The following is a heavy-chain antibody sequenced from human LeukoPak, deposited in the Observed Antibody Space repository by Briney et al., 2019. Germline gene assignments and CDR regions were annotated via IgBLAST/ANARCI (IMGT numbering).Heavy chain of an antibody. J-gene: IGHJ4*02. CDR2: IYHRGST. Sequence: SEALSLTCTVSDGSINSYYWSWIRQPPGKGLEWIGYIYHRGSTNYNSSLKSRVSISVDTSKNQFYLKLTSVTAADTAVYYCARLDSGYGKYYFDYWGQGTLVTVSS. D-gene: IGHD5-12*01. CDR3: ARLDSGYGKYYFDY. CDR1: DGSINSYY. V-gene: IGHV4-59*08.